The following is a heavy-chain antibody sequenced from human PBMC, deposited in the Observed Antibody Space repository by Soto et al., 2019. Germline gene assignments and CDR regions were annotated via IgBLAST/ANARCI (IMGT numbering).Heavy chain of an antibody. J-gene: IGHJ4*02. D-gene: IGHD5-18*01. CDR3: ARYSYGYKGFDD. CDR1: SRFICSSKR. CDR2: IYHSGST. Sequence: PXDTPSLRCGVCSRFICSSKRWGSVHQPAGKGLEWIGEIYHSGSTNYTPSLKSRVTIAVDKSKNQFSLKLSSVTAADTAVYYCARYSYGYKGFDDWGQGTLVTVSS. V-gene: IGHV4-4*02.